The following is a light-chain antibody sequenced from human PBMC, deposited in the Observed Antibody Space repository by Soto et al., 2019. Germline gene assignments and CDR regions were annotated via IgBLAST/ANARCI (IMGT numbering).Light chain of an antibody. CDR2: GAS. CDR3: QQCGTSPTFFT. V-gene: IGKV3-20*01. CDR1: QSISSSY. J-gene: IGKJ3*01. Sequence: EIVLTQSPGTLSLSPGERGTLSCRASQSISSSYLAWYQQRPGQAPRLLIYGASSRATGIPDRFSGSGAGTDFTLTISTLEPEDSAVYYGQQCGTSPTFFTFGPGTKVDIK.